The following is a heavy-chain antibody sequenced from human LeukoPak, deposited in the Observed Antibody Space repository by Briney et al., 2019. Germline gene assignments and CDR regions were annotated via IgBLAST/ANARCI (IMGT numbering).Heavy chain of an antibody. CDR2: TVSRGTT. CDR3: AKCSTSAYTTGWCNWIDP. D-gene: IGHD6-19*01. Sequence: GGSLRLSCVASGFTFTSDAMNWVRQAPGKGLEWVSSTVSRGTTQYADSVKGRFTVSRDASKNTLYLQMNSLRADDTAVYYCAKCSTSAYTTGWCNWIDPWGQGTLVTVSS. V-gene: IGHV3-23*01. J-gene: IGHJ5*02. CDR1: GFTFTSDA.